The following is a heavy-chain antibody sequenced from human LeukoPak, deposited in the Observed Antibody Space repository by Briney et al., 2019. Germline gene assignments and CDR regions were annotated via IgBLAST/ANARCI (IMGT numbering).Heavy chain of an antibody. CDR3: AKDHVPGYSTGSSQNDY. CDR1: GFTFSSYA. D-gene: IGHD6-19*01. Sequence: GGSLRLSCAASGFTFSSYAMSWVGQAPGKGLEWGSAISGSGGRTYYADSVKGRFTISRDNSKNTLYLPITSLTAEDTPVYSCAKDHVPGYSTGSSQNDYWGPGTLFTLSS. J-gene: IGHJ4*02. V-gene: IGHV3-23*01. CDR2: ISGSGGRT.